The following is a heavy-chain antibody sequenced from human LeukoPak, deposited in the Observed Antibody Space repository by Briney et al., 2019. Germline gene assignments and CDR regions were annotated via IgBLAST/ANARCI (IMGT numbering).Heavy chain of an antibody. CDR2: IYPGDSDT. J-gene: IGHJ5*02. D-gene: IGHD1-1*01. V-gene: IGHV5-51*01. Sequence: GESLKISCKGSGSSFTSYWIGWVRQLPGKGLEWMGIIYPGDSDTRYSPSFQGQVTISADKSISTAYLQWSSLKASDTAMYYCGRSGTGYNWNDLGWFDPWGQGTLVTVSS. CDR3: GRSGTGYNWNDLGWFDP. CDR1: GSSFTSYW.